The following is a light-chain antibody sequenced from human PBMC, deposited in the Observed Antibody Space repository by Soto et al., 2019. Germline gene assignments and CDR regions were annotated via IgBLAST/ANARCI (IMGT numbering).Light chain of an antibody. Sequence: DIQLTQSPSFLSASVGDRVTITCRASEAISTYLAWYQQKPGEAPNLLIYAASALQSGVPSRFSGSGSGAEFTLTISILQPDDSATYFCQQLNRFPLTFGGGTKVDIK. J-gene: IGKJ4*01. V-gene: IGKV1-9*01. CDR2: AAS. CDR1: EAISTY. CDR3: QQLNRFPLT.